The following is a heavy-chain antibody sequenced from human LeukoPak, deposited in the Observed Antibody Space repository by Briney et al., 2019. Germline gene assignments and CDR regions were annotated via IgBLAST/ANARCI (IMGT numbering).Heavy chain of an antibody. V-gene: IGHV3-23*01. D-gene: IGHD6-19*01. CDR2: ISGSGGST. Sequence: GALRLSCAASGFTFSSYGMSWVRQAPGKGLEWVSAISGSGGSTYYADSVKGRFTISRDNSKNTLYLQMNSLRAEDTAVYYCAKDQEWLVSEYYFDYWGQGTLVTVSS. J-gene: IGHJ4*02. CDR1: GFTFSSYG. CDR3: AKDQEWLVSEYYFDY.